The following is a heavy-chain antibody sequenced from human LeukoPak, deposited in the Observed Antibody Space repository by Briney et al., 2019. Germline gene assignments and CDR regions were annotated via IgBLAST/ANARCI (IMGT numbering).Heavy chain of an antibody. Sequence: GGSLRLPYAASGFTFSSYAMSWVRQAPGKGLERGSALSGSGGSTYYADSVKGRFTNSRDNSKNTLYLQMNSLRAEDKAVYYCAKEMSTMIVVVIGAFDIWGQGTMVTVSS. CDR2: LSGSGGST. V-gene: IGHV3-23*01. CDR3: AKEMSTMIVVVIGAFDI. J-gene: IGHJ3*02. D-gene: IGHD3-22*01. CDR1: GFTFSSYA.